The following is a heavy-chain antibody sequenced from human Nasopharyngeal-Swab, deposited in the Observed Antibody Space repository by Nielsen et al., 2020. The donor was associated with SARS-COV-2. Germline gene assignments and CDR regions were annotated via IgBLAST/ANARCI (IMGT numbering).Heavy chain of an antibody. J-gene: IGHJ4*02. Sequence: GESLKISCAASGFTFSSFGMHWVRQAPGKGLEWVAFIAHDASNEYYGDSVKGRFTISRDNAKNTLYLQMNSLRAEDTAVYYCARGTSTSPGVDYWGQGILVTVSS. CDR2: IAHDASNE. CDR3: ARGTSTSPGVDY. V-gene: IGHV3-30*03. D-gene: IGHD7-27*01. CDR1: GFTFSSFG.